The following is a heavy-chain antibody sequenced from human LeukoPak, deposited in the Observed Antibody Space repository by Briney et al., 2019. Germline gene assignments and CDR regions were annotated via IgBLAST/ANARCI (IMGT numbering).Heavy chain of an antibody. D-gene: IGHD2-8*01. CDR3: ARQMYLGGMDV. CDR1: GASINSYF. Sequence: SETLSLTCTVSGASINSYFWSWVRQPPGGGLEWIGYIYGSGSTYYNPSLKSRVTISVDTSNNHFSLRLSSVTAADTAVYYCARQMYLGGMDVWGQGTTVTVSS. J-gene: IGHJ6*02. V-gene: IGHV4-59*08. CDR2: IYGSGST.